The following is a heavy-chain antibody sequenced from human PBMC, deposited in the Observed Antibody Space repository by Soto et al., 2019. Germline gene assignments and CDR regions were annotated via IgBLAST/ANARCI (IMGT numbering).Heavy chain of an antibody. V-gene: IGHV3-23*01. CDR2: VSGSGGSV. J-gene: IGHJ6*02. CDR1: GFTFSSYG. CDR3: AKGSVVGADYSYGMDV. Sequence: EVQLLDSGGDLVQPGGSLTLSCAAAGFTFSSYGMSWVRQAPGKGLEWVFAVSGSGGSVYYADSVRGRFTISRDNSKNTLYLQVNSLRAEDTTIYYCAKGSVVGADYSYGMDVWGQGTTVTVSS. D-gene: IGHD2-2*01.